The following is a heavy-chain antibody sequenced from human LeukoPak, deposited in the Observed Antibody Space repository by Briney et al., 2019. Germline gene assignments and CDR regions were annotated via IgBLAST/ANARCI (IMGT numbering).Heavy chain of an antibody. CDR1: GFTFSSYA. J-gene: IGHJ1*01. Sequence: PGGSLRLSCAASGFTFSSYAMHWVRQAPGKGLEWVAVISYDGSNKYYADSVKGRFTISRDNSKNTLYLQMNSLRAEDTAVYYCAREMLRELYFVYFQHWGQGTLVTVSS. V-gene: IGHV3-30-3*01. D-gene: IGHD1-26*01. CDR2: ISYDGSNK. CDR3: AREMLRELYFVYFQH.